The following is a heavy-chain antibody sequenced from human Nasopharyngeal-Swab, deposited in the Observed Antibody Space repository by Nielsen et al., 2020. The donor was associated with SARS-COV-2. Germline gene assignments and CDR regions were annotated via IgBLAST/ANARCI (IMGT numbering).Heavy chain of an antibody. V-gene: IGHV3-64D*06. CDR1: GFTFSSYA. D-gene: IGHD5-12*01. Sequence: GGSLRLSCSASGFTFSSYAMHWVRQAPGKGLEYVSAISSNGGSTYYADSVKGRFTISRDNSKNTLYLQMSSLRAEDTAVYYCVTGDIVATGDYYYGMDGWGQGTTVTVSS. CDR3: VTGDIVATGDYYYGMDG. CDR2: ISSNGGST. J-gene: IGHJ6*02.